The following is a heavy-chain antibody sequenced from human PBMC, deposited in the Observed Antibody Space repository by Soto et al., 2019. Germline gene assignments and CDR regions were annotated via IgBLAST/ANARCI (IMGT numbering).Heavy chain of an antibody. CDR2: IIPIFGTA. CDR1: GGTFSSYA. CDR3: ARSTWIQLWLPGY. J-gene: IGHJ4*02. V-gene: IGHV1-69*13. D-gene: IGHD5-18*01. Sequence: ASVKVSCKASGGTFSSYAISWVRQAPGQGLEWMGGIIPIFGTANYAQKFQGRVTITADESTSTAYMELSSLRSEDTAVYYYARSTWIQLWLPGYWGQGTLVTVSS.